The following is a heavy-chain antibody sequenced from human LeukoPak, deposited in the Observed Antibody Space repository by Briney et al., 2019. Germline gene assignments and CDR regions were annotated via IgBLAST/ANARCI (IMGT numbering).Heavy chain of an antibody. CDR2: INPNSGDA. CDR1: GYTFTGYN. D-gene: IGHD3-16*02. CDR3: ARDRAMITFGGIIPPGY. V-gene: IGHV1-2*02. J-gene: IGHJ4*02. Sequence: ASVKVSCKASGYTFTGYNMHWVRHDHGQGLEWMGWINPNSGDANYAQKFQGRVTMTRDTSISTAYMDLSRLRSDDTAVYYCARDRAMITFGGIIPPGYWGQGTLVTVSS.